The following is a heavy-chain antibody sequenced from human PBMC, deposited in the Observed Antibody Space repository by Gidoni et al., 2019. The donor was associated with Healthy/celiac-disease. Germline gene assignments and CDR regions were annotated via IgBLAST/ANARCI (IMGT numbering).Heavy chain of an antibody. CDR3: AGHLAVAGTVYYYYMDV. Sequence: KPSETLSLTCTVSGGSISSYYWSWIRQPPGKGLEWIGYIYYSGSTNYNPSLKSRVTISVDTSKNQFALKLSSVTAADTAVYYCAGHLAVAGTVYYYYMDVWGKGTTVTVSS. J-gene: IGHJ6*03. CDR1: GGSISSYY. D-gene: IGHD6-19*01. CDR2: IYYSGST. V-gene: IGHV4-59*08.